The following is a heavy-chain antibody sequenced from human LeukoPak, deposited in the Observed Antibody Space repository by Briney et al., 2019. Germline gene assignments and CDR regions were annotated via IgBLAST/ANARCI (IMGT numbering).Heavy chain of an antibody. CDR2: IHHSGST. J-gene: IGHJ4*02. CDR3: ATRWVLTGEPY. Sequence: PSETLSLTCAVSGDSISSYEWCTWVRQPPGQGLEWIGEIHHSGSTNYNVSLRSRVTISLDKSKNQFSLDLTSVTAADTAVYYCATRWVLTGEPYWGQGTLVTVSS. D-gene: IGHD7-27*01. V-gene: IGHV4-4*02. CDR1: GDSISSYEW.